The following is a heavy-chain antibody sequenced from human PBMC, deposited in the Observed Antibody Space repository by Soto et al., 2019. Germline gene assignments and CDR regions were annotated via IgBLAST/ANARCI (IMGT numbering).Heavy chain of an antibody. CDR2: ISTYNGDT. CDR3: AREGVAPYYYYGMDV. J-gene: IGHJ6*02. CDR1: GYTFTRSG. V-gene: IGHV1-18*01. D-gene: IGHD5-12*01. Sequence: ASVKVSCKASGYTFTRSGISWVRQAPGQGLDWMGWISTYNGDTNYAQTFQGRVTMTTDTSTSTVHMEVRSLRSDDTAFYYCAREGVAPYYYYGMDVWGQGTPVTVSS.